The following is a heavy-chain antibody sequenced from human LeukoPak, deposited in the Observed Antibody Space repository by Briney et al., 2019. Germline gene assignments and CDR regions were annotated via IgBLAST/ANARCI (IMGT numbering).Heavy chain of an antibody. CDR1: GGSISSYY. J-gene: IGHJ3*02. Sequence: SETLSLTCTVSGGSISSYYWSWIRQPPGKGLEWIGYIYYSGSTNYNPSLKSRVTISVDTSKNQFSLKLSSVTAAGTAVYYCASAVGVEIAFDIWGQGTMVTVSS. V-gene: IGHV4-59*01. CDR2: IYYSGST. CDR3: ASAVGVEIAFDI. D-gene: IGHD2-15*01.